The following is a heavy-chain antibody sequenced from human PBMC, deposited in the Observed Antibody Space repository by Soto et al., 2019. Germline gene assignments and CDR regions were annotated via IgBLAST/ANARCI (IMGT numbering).Heavy chain of an antibody. V-gene: IGHV4-31*03. J-gene: IGHJ3*02. Sequence: SETLRLTCTASGGSTSSGGYSWTWIRQHPGKGLEWIGYIYYSGSTYYKPSLKSRVTISVDTSKSQLSLKLSSVTAADTAVYYCACASTWHRGAFYIWGQGKTVTV. CDR3: ACASTWHRGAFYI. CDR1: GGSTSSGGYS. D-gene: IGHD5-12*01. CDR2: IYYSGST.